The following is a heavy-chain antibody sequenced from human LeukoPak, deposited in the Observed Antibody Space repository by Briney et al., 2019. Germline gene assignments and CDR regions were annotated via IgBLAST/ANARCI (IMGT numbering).Heavy chain of an antibody. D-gene: IGHD3-22*01. CDR2: ISAYNGNT. CDR1: GYTFTSYG. J-gene: IGHJ4*02. CDR3: ARFKYYDSSGYYYVGYYFDY. V-gene: IGHV1-18*01. Sequence: ASVKVSCKASGYTFTSYGISWVRQAPGQGLEWMGWISAYNGNTNYAQKLQGRVTMTTDTSTSTAYMELRSLRSDDTAVYYCARFKYYDSSGYYYVGYYFDYWGQGTLVTVSS.